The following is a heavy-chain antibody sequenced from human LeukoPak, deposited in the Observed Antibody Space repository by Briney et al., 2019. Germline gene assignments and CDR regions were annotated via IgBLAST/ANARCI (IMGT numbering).Heavy chain of an antibody. CDR3: AKGIYSSGWSYFDY. Sequence: GGPLRPSFPPPGSTFRTSPLSWVAQAPGKGLNGFSTLSGSGITTYYADSVKGRFTISRDNSKNTLYLQMNSLRAEDTAVYYCAKGIYSSGWSYFDYWGHGTLVTVSS. J-gene: IGHJ4*01. D-gene: IGHD6-19*01. V-gene: IGHV3-23*01. CDR1: GSTFRTSP. CDR2: LSGSGITT.